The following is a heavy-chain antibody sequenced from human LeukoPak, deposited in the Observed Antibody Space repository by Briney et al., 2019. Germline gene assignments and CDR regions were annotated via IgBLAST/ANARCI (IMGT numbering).Heavy chain of an antibody. Sequence: SETLSLTCTVSGGSISNFYWSWIRQPPGKGLEWVAYIYYGGSTYYNPSLKSRVTVSVDTSKNQFSLKLSSVTAADTAVYFCAKGEFYYYYAMDVWGRGTTVTVSS. D-gene: IGHD3-16*01. CDR3: AKGEFYYYYAMDV. J-gene: IGHJ6*02. V-gene: IGHV4-59*08. CDR2: IYYGGST. CDR1: GGSISNFY.